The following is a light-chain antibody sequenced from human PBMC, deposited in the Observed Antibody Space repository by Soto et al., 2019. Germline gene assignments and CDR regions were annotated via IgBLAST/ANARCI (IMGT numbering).Light chain of an antibody. Sequence: QLVLTQSSSASASLGSSVKLTCTLSSGHSTDTIAWHQQQPGKAPQYLMRVEGSGTYNLGSGVPDRFSGSSSGADRSVTISNLQFEDEADYYCETWDRNTRVFGGGTQLTVL. V-gene: IGLV4-60*02. J-gene: IGLJ3*02. CDR3: ETWDRNTRV. CDR1: SGHSTDT. CDR2: VEGSGTY.